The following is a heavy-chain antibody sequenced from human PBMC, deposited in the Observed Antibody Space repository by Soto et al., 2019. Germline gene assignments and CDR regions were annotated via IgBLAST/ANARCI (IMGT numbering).Heavy chain of an antibody. CDR1: GFTFSSYS. CDR2: ISSSSNTI. D-gene: IGHD6-6*01. Sequence: GGSLSLSCAATGFTFSSYSMNWVRQGPGKGLEWVSYISSSSNTIYYADSVKGRFSISRDNAKSSLYLQMNSLRDEDTAVYYCARMDSNSFRFANYYYGMAVWGQGT. CDR3: ARMDSNSFRFANYYYGMAV. V-gene: IGHV3-48*02. J-gene: IGHJ6*02.